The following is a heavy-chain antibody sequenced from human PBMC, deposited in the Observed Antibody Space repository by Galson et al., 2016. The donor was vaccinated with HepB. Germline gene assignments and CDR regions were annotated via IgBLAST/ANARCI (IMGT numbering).Heavy chain of an antibody. CDR2: IIPLLSQT. CDR1: KDTFNTYT. V-gene: IGHV1-69*16. J-gene: IGHJ3*02. D-gene: IGHD3-9*01. CDR3: ARSKLIILQRVEPFDT. Sequence: SVKVSCKASKDTFNTYTISWVRRAPGQGLEWMGGIIPLLSQTDYAQRFQGRLTITSDESSSTIYMELSSLRSEDTAMYYCARSKLIILQRVEPFDTWGQGTMVQVSS.